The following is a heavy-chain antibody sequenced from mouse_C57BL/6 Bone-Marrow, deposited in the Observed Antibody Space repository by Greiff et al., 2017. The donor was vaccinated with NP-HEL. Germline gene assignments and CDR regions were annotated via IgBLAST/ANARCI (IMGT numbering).Heavy chain of an antibody. D-gene: IGHD2-3*01. CDR2: IRSKSNNYAT. CDR1: GFSFNTYA. CDR3: VRQGSDGYSLDY. V-gene: IGHV10-1*01. J-gene: IGHJ2*01. Sequence: EVQRVESGGGLVQPKGSLKLSCAASGFSFNTYAMNWVRQAPGKGLEWVARIRSKSNNYATYYADSLKDRFTISRDDSESMLYLQRNNLNTEDTAMYSCVRQGSDGYSLDYWGQGTTLTVSS.